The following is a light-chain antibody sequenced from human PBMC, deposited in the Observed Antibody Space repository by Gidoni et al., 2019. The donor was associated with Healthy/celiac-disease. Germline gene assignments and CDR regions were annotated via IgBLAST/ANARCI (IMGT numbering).Light chain of an antibody. V-gene: IGKV3-20*01. CDR3: QQYGSSLYT. CDR1: QSVSSSY. J-gene: IGKJ2*01. Sequence: EIVLTQSPGTLSLSPGERATLSCRASQSVSSSYLAWYQQQPGQAPRLLIYGASSRATGIPDRFSGSGSGTAFPLTISRLEPEDFAVYYCQQYGSSLYTFGQGTKLEIK. CDR2: GAS.